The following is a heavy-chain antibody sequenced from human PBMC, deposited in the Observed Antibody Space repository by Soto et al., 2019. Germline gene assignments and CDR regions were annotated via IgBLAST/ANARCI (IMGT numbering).Heavy chain of an antibody. CDR2: INHSGSA. CDR1: GGSFSGYI. Sequence: PSETLSLTCDVYGGSFSGYIWTWIRQTPGKGLQWIGQINHSGSANYNPSLKSRVTISVHTSNNQFSLKLSSVTAADTAVYYCARADYGSCSYKRYGMDDWGQVTAFTV. V-gene: IGHV4-34*01. J-gene: IGHJ6*01. D-gene: IGHD3-10*01. CDR3: ARADYGSCSYKRYGMDD.